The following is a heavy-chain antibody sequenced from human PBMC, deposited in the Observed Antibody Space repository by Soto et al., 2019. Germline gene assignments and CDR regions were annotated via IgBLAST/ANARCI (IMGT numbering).Heavy chain of an antibody. Sequence: EVQLVESGGGLVQPGRSLRLSCAASGFTFDDYAMHWVRQAPGKGLEWVSGISWNSGSIGYADSVKGRFTISRDNAKNALYLQMNSLRAEDTALYYCAKEIASGKSYYYYYGMDVWGQGTTVTVS. J-gene: IGHJ6*02. CDR2: ISWNSGSI. CDR3: AKEIASGKSYYYYYGMDV. V-gene: IGHV3-9*01. CDR1: GFTFDDYA.